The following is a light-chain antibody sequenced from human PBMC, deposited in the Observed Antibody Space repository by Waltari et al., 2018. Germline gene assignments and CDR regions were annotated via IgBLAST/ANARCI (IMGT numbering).Light chain of an antibody. CDR1: SSNIGAPHD. Sequence: QSVLAQPPSVSGAPGQTVTISCTGSSSNIGAPHDVHWYQQVPGTAPKLLINGNSARPSGVPDRFSGSKSGASASLAITVLQPEDEGDYYCQSYDTSLSVVFGGGTRLTVL. CDR2: GNS. CDR3: QSYDTSLSVV. J-gene: IGLJ2*01. V-gene: IGLV1-40*01.